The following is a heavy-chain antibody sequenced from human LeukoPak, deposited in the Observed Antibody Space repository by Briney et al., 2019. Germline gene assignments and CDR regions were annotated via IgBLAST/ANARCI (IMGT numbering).Heavy chain of an antibody. CDR1: GFTFSSYA. CDR3: TKNVVPAAIRGWFDP. Sequence: GGSLRLSCAPSGFTFSSYAMSWVRQAPGKGLEWVSAIRGSGGSTYYADSVKGRFTISRDNSKNTLYLQMNSLRAEDTAVYYCTKNVVPAAIRGWFDPWGQGTLVTVSS. J-gene: IGHJ5*02. D-gene: IGHD2-2*01. CDR2: IRGSGGST. V-gene: IGHV3-23*01.